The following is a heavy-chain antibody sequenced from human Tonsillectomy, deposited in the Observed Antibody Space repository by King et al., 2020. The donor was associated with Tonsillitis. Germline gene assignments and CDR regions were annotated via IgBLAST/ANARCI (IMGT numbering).Heavy chain of an antibody. D-gene: IGHD3-9*01. CDR1: GGSISSYY. CDR2: IYYSGST. Sequence: HVQLQESGPGLVKPSETLSLTCTVSGGSISSYYWSWIRQPPGKGLEWIGYIYYSGSTNYNPSLKSRVTISVDTSKNQFSLKLSSVTAADTAVYYCAREGTFDILTGGGWFDPWGQGPLVTVSS. CDR3: AREGTFDILTGGGWFDP. V-gene: IGHV4-59*01. J-gene: IGHJ5*02.